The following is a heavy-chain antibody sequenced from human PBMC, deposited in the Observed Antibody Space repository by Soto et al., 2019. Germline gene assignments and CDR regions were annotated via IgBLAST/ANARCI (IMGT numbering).Heavy chain of an antibody. V-gene: IGHV3-33*01. J-gene: IGHJ6*02. D-gene: IGHD6-13*01. Sequence: QVQLVESGGGVVQPGRSLRLSCAASGFTFSSYGMHWVRQAPGKGLEWVAVIWYDGSNKYYADSVKGRFTISRDNSKNTLYLQRNSIRGEDTAVYYCARDPQGSSWYWLDYYYGMDVWGQGTTVTVSS. CDR2: IWYDGSNK. CDR1: GFTFSSYG. CDR3: ARDPQGSSWYWLDYYYGMDV.